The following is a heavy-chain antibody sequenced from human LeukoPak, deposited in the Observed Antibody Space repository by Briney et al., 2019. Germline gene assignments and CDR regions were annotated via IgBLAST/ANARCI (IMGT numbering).Heavy chain of an antibody. CDR1: GFTFYSYG. CDR3: AKRPTGEAKNWFDP. V-gene: IGHV3-23*01. D-gene: IGHD7-27*01. J-gene: IGHJ5*02. CDR2: ISGSGGNT. Sequence: GGSLRLSCVASGFTFYSYGMSWVRQAPGKGLEWVSGISGSGGNTNYADSVKGRFTISRDNSKNTLYLQMNSLRAEDAAVYYCAKRPTGEAKNWFDPWGQGTLVTVSS.